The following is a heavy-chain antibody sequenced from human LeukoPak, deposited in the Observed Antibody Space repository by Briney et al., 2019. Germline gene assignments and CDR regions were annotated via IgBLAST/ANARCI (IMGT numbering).Heavy chain of an antibody. CDR3: ARVAERTWLPYDAAFDI. V-gene: IGHV4-38-2*02. CDR2: IYHGGST. J-gene: IGHJ3*02. D-gene: IGHD3-9*01. Sequence: SETLSLTCTVSGYSISDGYYWGWIRQPPGEGLEWIATIYHGGSTYYNPSLESRVTISLDTSKNHFSLNLTSVTAADTAMYYCARVAERTWLPYDAAFDIWGRGTMVTVSS. CDR1: GYSISDGYY.